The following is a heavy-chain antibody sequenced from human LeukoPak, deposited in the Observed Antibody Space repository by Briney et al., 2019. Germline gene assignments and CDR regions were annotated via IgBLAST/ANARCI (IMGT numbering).Heavy chain of an antibody. CDR3: AKDHSILWFGDHYFDY. V-gene: IGHV3-30*18. D-gene: IGHD3-10*01. Sequence: WGSLRLSCSASGFTFNSYGMHWVRQAPGKGLEWVAIISYDGNNEDYADSVKGRFTISRDNSKNTLYLQMNSLRAEDTAVYYCAKDHSILWFGDHYFDYWGQGTLVTVSS. J-gene: IGHJ4*02. CDR2: ISYDGNNE. CDR1: GFTFNSYG.